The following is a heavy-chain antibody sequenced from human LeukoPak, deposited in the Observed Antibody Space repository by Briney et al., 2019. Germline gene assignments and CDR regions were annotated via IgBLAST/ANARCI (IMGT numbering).Heavy chain of an antibody. V-gene: IGHV3-20*04. CDR1: GFIFDDFG. CDR2: INWNGGST. D-gene: IGHD6-13*01. J-gene: IGHJ4*02. CDR3: AILTGYSSQ. Sequence: GGSLRLSCAASGFIFDDFGMSWVRQAPGKGLEWVSGINWNGGSTGYADSVKGRFTISRDNAKSSLYLQMNSLRAEDTASYYCAILTGYSSQWGQGTLVTVSS.